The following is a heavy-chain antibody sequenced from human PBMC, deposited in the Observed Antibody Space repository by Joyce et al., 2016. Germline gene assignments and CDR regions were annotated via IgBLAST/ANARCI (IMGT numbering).Heavy chain of an antibody. CDR3: ARIKYFGSSGYYYGGFDY. D-gene: IGHD3-22*01. V-gene: IGHV1-69*01. CDR2: IIPDFGTT. CDR1: GDTFSNYA. Sequence: QVLLVQSGAEVKKPGSSVKVSCKASGDTFSNYAISWVRQAPGPGRECMGGIIPDFGTTTYAQKFQDRVMITADESTSTAYMELSSLRSEDTAVYYCARIKYFGSSGYYYGGFDYRGQGTLVTVSS. J-gene: IGHJ4*02.